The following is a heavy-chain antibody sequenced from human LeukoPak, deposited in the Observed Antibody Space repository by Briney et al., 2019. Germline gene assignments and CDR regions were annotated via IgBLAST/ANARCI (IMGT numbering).Heavy chain of an antibody. V-gene: IGHV3-23*01. CDR2: ISGSGGST. Sequence: GASLRLSCAASGFTFSSYAMSWVRQAPGKGLEWVSAISGSGGSTYYADSVKGRFTISRDNSKNTLYLQMNSLRAEDTAVYYCAKGIQLWLFYFDYWGQRTLVTVSS. CDR1: GFTFSSYA. CDR3: AKGIQLWLFYFDY. J-gene: IGHJ4*02. D-gene: IGHD5-18*01.